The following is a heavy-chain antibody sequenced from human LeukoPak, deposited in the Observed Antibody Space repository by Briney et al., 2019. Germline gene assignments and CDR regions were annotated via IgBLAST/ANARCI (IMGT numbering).Heavy chain of an antibody. V-gene: IGHV4-34*01. Sequence: SETLSLTCAVYGGSFSGYYWSWIRQPPGKGLEWIGSIYYSGSTYYNPSLKSRVTISVDTSKNQFSLKLSSVTAADTAVYYCARPFGIAVAGTAGLGFDPWGQGTLVTVSS. CDR2: IYYSGST. CDR3: ARPFGIAVAGTAGLGFDP. D-gene: IGHD6-19*01. J-gene: IGHJ5*02. CDR1: GGSFSGYY.